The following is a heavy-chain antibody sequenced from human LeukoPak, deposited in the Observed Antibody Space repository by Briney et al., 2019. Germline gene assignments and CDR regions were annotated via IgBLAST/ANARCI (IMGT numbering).Heavy chain of an antibody. CDR3: ARRLSYDFWSGYYHQPAPFDY. D-gene: IGHD3-3*01. CDR2: IYPGDSDT. Sequence: GESLKISCKGSGYSFTSYWIGWVRQMPGKGLEWMGIIYPGDSDTRYSPSFQGQVTISADKSISTAYLQWSSLKASDTAMYYCARRLSYDFWSGYYHQPAPFDYWGQGTLVTVSS. CDR1: GYSFTSYW. J-gene: IGHJ4*02. V-gene: IGHV5-51*01.